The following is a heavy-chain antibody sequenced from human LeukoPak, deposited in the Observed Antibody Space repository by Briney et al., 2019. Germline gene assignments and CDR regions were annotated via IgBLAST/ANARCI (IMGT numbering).Heavy chain of an antibody. V-gene: IGHV3-53*05. CDR1: GFTVSSNY. Sequence: GGSLRLSCAASGFTVSSNYMSWVRQAPGKGLEWVSVIYSGASTYYADSVKGRFTISRDNSKNTLYLQMNSLRAEDTAVYYCASGPWYYYGSGSYMDVWGKGTTATVSS. D-gene: IGHD3-10*01. CDR3: ASGPWYYYGSGSYMDV. J-gene: IGHJ6*03. CDR2: IYSGAST.